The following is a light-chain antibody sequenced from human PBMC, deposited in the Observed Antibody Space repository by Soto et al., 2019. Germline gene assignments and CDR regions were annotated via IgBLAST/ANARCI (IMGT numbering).Light chain of an antibody. CDR1: QSVSSNY. J-gene: IGKJ1*01. V-gene: IGKV3-20*01. CDR2: DAS. CDR3: HQYGGSPGT. Sequence: EIVLTQSPGTLSLSPGERATLSCRASQSVSSNYLAWYQQRPGQAPRLLIYDASSRATGVPDRFSGSGSGTDFTLTISRLEPEDLAVYYCHQYGGSPGTLGQGTKV.